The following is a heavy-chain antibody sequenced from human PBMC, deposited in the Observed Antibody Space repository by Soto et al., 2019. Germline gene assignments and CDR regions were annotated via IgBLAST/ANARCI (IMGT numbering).Heavy chain of an antibody. Sequence: VQLVESGGGVVQPGRSLRLSCAASGFTFSSYAMSWVRQAPGKGLEWVSAISGSGGSTYYADSVKGRFTISRDNSKNTLYLQMNSLRAEDTAVYYCAKHPPRRITIIVVVTLLDYWGQGTLVTVSS. CDR1: GFTFSSYA. CDR2: ISGSGGST. CDR3: AKHPPRRITIIVVVTLLDY. V-gene: IGHV3-23*04. D-gene: IGHD3-22*01. J-gene: IGHJ4*02.